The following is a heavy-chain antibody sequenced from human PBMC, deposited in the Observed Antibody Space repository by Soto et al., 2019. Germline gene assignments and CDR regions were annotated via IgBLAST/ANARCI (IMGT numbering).Heavy chain of an antibody. CDR3: ARGGAVAGDPNLQRYYYGMDV. J-gene: IGHJ6*02. CDR1: GRTFSSYS. D-gene: IGHD6-19*01. V-gene: IGHV1-69*02. CDR2: ITPVLGIA. Sequence: QVQLVQSGAEVKKPGSSVKVSCEASGRTFSSYSIIWVRQAPGQGLEWMGRITPVLGIANYAQKFQGRVTITADQSTSTADMDVSSLTFEDTAVYYCARGGAVAGDPNLQRYYYGMDVWGQGTTVTVSS.